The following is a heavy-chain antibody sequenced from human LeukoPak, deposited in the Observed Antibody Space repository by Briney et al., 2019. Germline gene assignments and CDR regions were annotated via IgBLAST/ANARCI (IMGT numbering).Heavy chain of an antibody. D-gene: IGHD4-17*01. CDR1: GITFSSYA. CDR3: ARGPGRGYGDYAFVEN. V-gene: IGHV3-23*01. Sequence: PGGSLRLSCVVSGITFSSYAMSWVRQVPGKGLEWVSGIFGSGGRTHYADSVKGRFTISRDNSKSTLYLQMNSLRDEDTALYYCARGPGRGYGDYAFVENWGQGTLVTVSS. CDR2: IFGSGGRT. J-gene: IGHJ4*02.